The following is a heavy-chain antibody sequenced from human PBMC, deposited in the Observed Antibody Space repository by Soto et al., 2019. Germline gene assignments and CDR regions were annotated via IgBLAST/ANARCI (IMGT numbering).Heavy chain of an antibody. CDR3: AASIFYYGMDV. Sequence: GESLKISCNGSGYTFTNYWIGWVRQVPGKGLEWMGIIYPGDSDTKYNPSFQGQVTISADKSITTTYLQWSSLKASDTAIYYCAASIFYYGMDVWGQGTTVTVSS. CDR2: IYPGDSDT. V-gene: IGHV5-51*01. CDR1: GYTFTNYW. J-gene: IGHJ6*02.